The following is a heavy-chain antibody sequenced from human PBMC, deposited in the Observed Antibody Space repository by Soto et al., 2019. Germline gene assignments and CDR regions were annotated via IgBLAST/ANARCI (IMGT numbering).Heavy chain of an antibody. CDR3: ARDPTYCSSTSCYFGYFDY. D-gene: IGHD2-2*01. J-gene: IGHJ4*02. CDR1: GFTFSSYW. Sequence: GGSLRLSCAASGFTFSSYWMNWVRQAPGKGLEWVSVIYSGGSTYYADSVKGRFTISRDNSKNTLYLQMNSLRAEDTAVYYCARDPTYCSSTSCYFGYFDYWGQGTLVTVSS. CDR2: IYSGGST. V-gene: IGHV3-66*01.